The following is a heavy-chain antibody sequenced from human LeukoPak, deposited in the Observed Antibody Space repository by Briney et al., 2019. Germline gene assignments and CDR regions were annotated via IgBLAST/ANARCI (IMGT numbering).Heavy chain of an antibody. CDR2: IGTAGDT. Sequence: TGGSLRLSCAASGFTFSSYDMHWVRQATGKGLEWVSAIGTAGDTYYPGSVKGRFTISRENAKNSLYLQMNSLRAGDTAVYYCARGPAGYCSGGSCYSDYWGQGTLVTVSS. CDR3: ARGPAGYCSGGSCYSDY. V-gene: IGHV3-13*01. J-gene: IGHJ4*02. CDR1: GFTFSSYD. D-gene: IGHD2-15*01.